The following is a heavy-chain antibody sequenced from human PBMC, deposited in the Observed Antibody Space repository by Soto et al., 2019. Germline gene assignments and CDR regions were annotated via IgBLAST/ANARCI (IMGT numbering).Heavy chain of an antibody. CDR2: ISWNSGSI. J-gene: IGHJ3*02. CDR1: GFTFDDYA. D-gene: IGHD2-15*01. CDR3: AKDIGYCSGGSCYRRQEKVAFDI. Sequence: EVQLVESGGGLVQPGRSLRLSCAASGFTFDDYAMHWVRQAPGKGLEWVSGISWNSGSIGYADSVKGRFTISRDNAKNSLYLQMNSLRAEDTALYYCAKDIGYCSGGSCYRRQEKVAFDIWGQGTMVTVSS. V-gene: IGHV3-9*01.